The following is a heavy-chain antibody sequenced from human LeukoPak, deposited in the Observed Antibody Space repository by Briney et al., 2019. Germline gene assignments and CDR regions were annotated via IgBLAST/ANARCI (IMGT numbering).Heavy chain of an antibody. CDR1: GFALSSYW. V-gene: IGHV3-74*01. CDR3: ARDFEAPSNC. CDR2: INPDGSRT. J-gene: IGHJ4*02. D-gene: IGHD3-9*01. Sequence: GGSLRLSCAASGFALSSYWIHWVRQAPGEGLVWVSRINPDGSRTDYADSVKGRFTISRDNTKNTVDLQMNSLRAEDTAVYYCARDFEAPSNCWGQGTLVTVSS.